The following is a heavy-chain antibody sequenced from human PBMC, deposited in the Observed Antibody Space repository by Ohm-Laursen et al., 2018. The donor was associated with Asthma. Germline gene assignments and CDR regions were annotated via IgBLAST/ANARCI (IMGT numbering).Heavy chain of an antibody. CDR3: ARDHCSSTSCYDPYYFDY. J-gene: IGHJ4*02. CDR2: INAGNGNT. D-gene: IGHD2-2*01. CDR1: GYTFTSYA. V-gene: IGHV1-3*01. Sequence: ASVKVSCKASGYTFTSYAMHWVRRAPGQRLEWMGWINAGNGNTKYSQKFQGRVTITRDTSASTAYMELSSLRSEDTAVYYCARDHCSSTSCYDPYYFDYWGQGTLVTVSS.